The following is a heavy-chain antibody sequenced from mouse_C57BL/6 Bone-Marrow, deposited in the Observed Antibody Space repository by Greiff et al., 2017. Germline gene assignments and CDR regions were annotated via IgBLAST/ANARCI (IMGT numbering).Heavy chain of an antibody. D-gene: IGHD2-3*01. CDR3: TTWDGGFAY. CDR1: GFNIKDDY. CDR2: IDPENGDT. V-gene: IGHV14-4*01. J-gene: IGHJ3*01. Sequence: VQLQQSGAELVRPGASVKLSCTASGFNIKDDYMHWVKQRPEQGLEWIGWIDPENGDTEYASKFQGKATITADTSSNTAYLQLSSLTSEATTVYYFTTWDGGFAYWGQGTLVTVSS.